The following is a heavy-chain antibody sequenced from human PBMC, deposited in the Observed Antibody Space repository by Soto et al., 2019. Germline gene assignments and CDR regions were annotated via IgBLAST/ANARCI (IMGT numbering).Heavy chain of an antibody. V-gene: IGHV3-49*03. CDR2: IRSKAYGGTT. CDR3: TRQGRHSDDDCGVDAFDY. Sequence: GGSLRLSCTASGFTFGDYAMSWFRQAPGKGLEWVGFIRSKAYGGTTEYADSVKGRFNISRDESKSIAYLQMNSLKTEDTAVYYCTRQGRHSDDDCGVDAFDYWGQGTMVTVSS. D-gene: IGHD2-21*01. CDR1: GFTFGDYA. J-gene: IGHJ4*02.